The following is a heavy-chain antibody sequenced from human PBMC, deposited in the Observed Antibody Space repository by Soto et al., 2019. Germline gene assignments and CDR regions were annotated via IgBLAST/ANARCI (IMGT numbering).Heavy chain of an antibody. CDR1: GYTFTSYA. J-gene: IGHJ5*01. Sequence: GKVSCKGSGYTFTSYAMHWVRQAPGQRLEWMGWINAGNGNTKYSQKFQGRVTITRDTSASTAYMELSSLRSEDTAVYYCGREAHDSSGWYDSWGQGTLVTVSS. D-gene: IGHD6-19*01. CDR2: INAGNGNT. CDR3: GREAHDSSGWYDS. V-gene: IGHV1-3*01.